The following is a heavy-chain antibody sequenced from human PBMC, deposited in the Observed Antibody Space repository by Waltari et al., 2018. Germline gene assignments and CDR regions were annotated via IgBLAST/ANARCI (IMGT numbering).Heavy chain of an antibody. Sequence: QVQLQESGQGLVKPSGTLSLTCAVSGDSISGNYWWSWVRQSPEKGLVWIGQVHHSGKTHYNPSLQSRVTISLDKPKNQFSLNLNSVTAADTAVYYCAGDRAIGLFFDYWGRGTLVTVSS. CDR3: AGDRAIGLFFDY. CDR2: VHHSGKT. V-gene: IGHV4-4*02. D-gene: IGHD2-2*01. J-gene: IGHJ4*02. CDR1: GDSISGNYW.